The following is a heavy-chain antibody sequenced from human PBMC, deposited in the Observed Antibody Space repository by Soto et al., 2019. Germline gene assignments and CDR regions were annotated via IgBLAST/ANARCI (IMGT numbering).Heavy chain of an antibody. CDR1: GFTFSRYP. CDR3: AKDPEAVAGSMDV. D-gene: IGHD6-19*01. Sequence: GGSLRLSCEASGFTFSRYPLHWVRQAPGKGLEWVAVISYDGSEKYPADSVKGRISISRDNSKNTLFMQMNSLRVEDAAVYYCAKDPEAVAGSMDVWGQGTTVTVSS. V-gene: IGHV3-30-3*01. J-gene: IGHJ6*02. CDR2: ISYDGSEK.